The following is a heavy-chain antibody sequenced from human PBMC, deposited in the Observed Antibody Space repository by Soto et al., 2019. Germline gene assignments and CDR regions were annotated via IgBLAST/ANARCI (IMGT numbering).Heavy chain of an antibody. CDR2: IYYRGNT. V-gene: IGHV4-59*08. Sequence: QVQLQESGPGLVKPSETLSLTCTVSGGSISTYYWSWIRQPPGKGLEWIGYIYYRGNTNYNPSFKSRVTISLDTSKNQFSLRLGSATAADTAVYYCARHPGYYDVLTGYSTYYFDYWGQGTLVTVSS. CDR3: ARHPGYYDVLTGYSTYYFDY. D-gene: IGHD3-9*01. CDR1: GGSISTYY. J-gene: IGHJ4*02.